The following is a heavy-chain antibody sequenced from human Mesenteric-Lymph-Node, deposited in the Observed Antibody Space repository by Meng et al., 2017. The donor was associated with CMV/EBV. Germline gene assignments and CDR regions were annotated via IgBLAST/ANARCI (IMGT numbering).Heavy chain of an antibody. CDR1: GFNVRDKY. CDR2: IYRGDNT. D-gene: IGHD3-10*01. J-gene: IGHJ4*02. Sequence: LGGSGGGLVQPVGSLGLSCAASGFNVRDKYMSWVRQAPGKGLEWVCIIYRGDNTYYIDSVKDRFTVSRDNSKNTMYLQMNSLRVEDTAVYYCTGDSVSNPNLDYWGQGTLVTVSS. CDR3: TGDSVSNPNLDY. V-gene: IGHV3-66*01.